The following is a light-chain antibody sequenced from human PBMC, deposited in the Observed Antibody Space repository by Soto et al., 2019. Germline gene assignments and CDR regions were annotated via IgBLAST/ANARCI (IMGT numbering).Light chain of an antibody. CDR1: QSVSIY. J-gene: IGKJ2*01. V-gene: IGKV3-11*01. CDR3: QHRGNWPPT. Sequence: EIVLTQSPATLSLSPGERATLSCRASQSVSIYLAWYQRKPGQAPRLLIYEASNRATGIPARFSGSGSGTDFTLTISSPEPEDFAVYFCQHRGNWPPTFGQGTKLEIK. CDR2: EAS.